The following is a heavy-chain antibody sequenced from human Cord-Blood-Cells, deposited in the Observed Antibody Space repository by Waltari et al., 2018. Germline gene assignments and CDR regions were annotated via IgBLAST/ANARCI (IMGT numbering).Heavy chain of an antibody. CDR3: ARGMNWNYVYYFDY. CDR2: IIPILGIA. Sequence: QVQLVQSGAEVKKPGSSVTVSCKASGGTFSSYAISWVRQAPGQGLEWMGRIIPILGIANYAQKFQGRVTITADKSTSTAYMELSSLRSEDTAVYYCARGMNWNYVYYFDYWGQGTLVTVSS. D-gene: IGHD1-7*01. CDR1: GGTFSSYA. V-gene: IGHV1-69*09. J-gene: IGHJ4*02.